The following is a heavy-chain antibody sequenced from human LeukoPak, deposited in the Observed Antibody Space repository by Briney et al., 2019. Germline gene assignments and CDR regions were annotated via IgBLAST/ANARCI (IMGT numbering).Heavy chain of an antibody. V-gene: IGHV2-70*12. CDR1: GFSLSTSGMC. J-gene: IGHJ3*02. CDR2: IDWDDDK. D-gene: IGHD4-17*01. CDR3: AQSLRLLPDDAFDI. Sequence: ASGPTLVNPTQTLTLTCTFSGFSLSTSGMCVSWIRQPPGKALEWLALIDWDDDKYYSTSLKTRLTISKDTSKNQVVLTMTNMDPVDTGTYYCAQSLRLLPDDAFDIWGQGTMVTVSS.